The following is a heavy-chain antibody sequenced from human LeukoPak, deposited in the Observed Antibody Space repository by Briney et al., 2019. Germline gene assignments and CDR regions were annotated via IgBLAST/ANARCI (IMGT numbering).Heavy chain of an antibody. CDR3: ARVGEKYYYYMDV. CDR2: ISTSGST. J-gene: IGHJ6*03. CDR1: GVSISSFF. Sequence: NPSETLSLTCTASGVSISSFFWTWIRQPPGKGLEWIGYISTSGSTNYSPSLKSRVTISVDTSKNQFSLRLTSVTAADTALYYCARVGEKYYYYMDVWGKGTTVTISS. V-gene: IGHV4-59*01. D-gene: IGHD3-16*01.